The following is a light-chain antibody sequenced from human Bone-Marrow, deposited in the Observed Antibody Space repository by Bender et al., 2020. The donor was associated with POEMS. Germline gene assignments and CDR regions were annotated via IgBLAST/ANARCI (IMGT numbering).Light chain of an antibody. V-gene: IGLV2-23*01. Sequence: QSALTQPASVSGSPGQSITISCTGTSSDVGSHNLVSWYRQHPGKAPKLMIYEGSKRPSGVSNRFSGSKSGNTASLTISGLQAEDEGDYYCQSYDNSLGGWVFGGGTKLTVL. CDR3: QSYDNSLGGWV. CDR1: SSDVGSHNL. J-gene: IGLJ3*02. CDR2: EGS.